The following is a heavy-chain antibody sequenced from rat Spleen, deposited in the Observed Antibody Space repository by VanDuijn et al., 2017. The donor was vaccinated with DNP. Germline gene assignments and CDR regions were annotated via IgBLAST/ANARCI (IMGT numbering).Heavy chain of an antibody. Sequence: EVRFQESGPGLVKPSESLSLTCSVTGYSITSNYWGWIRKFPGNKMEWMGYISYSGSTGYNPSLKSRISITRDTSKNQFFLQLNSVTTEDTATYYCARGLNYGGYIYSWYFDFWGPGTMVTVSS. D-gene: IGHD1-11*01. CDR3: ARGLNYGGYIYSWYFDF. V-gene: IGHV3-1*01. CDR2: ISYSGST. CDR1: GYSITSNY. J-gene: IGHJ1*01.